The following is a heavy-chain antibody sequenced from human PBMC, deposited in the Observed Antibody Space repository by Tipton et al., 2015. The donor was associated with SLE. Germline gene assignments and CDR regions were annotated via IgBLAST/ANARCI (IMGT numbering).Heavy chain of an antibody. CDR2: IYHSGST. Sequence: TLSLTCAVSGYFISSGYYWGWIRQPPGKGLEWIGSIYHSGSTYYNPSLKSRVTISVDTSKNQFSLKLSSVTAADTAVYYCARDVGGSAAGPFYYYYYMDVWGKGTTVTVSS. D-gene: IGHD6-13*01. CDR3: ARDVGGSAAGPFYYYYYMDV. CDR1: GYFISSGYY. V-gene: IGHV4-38-2*02. J-gene: IGHJ6*03.